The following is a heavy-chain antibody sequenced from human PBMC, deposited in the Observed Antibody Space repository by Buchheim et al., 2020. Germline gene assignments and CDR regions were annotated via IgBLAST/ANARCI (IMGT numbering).Heavy chain of an antibody. CDR1: GGSISSGGYY. D-gene: IGHD6-25*01. CDR2: INHSGST. J-gene: IGHJ5*02. Sequence: QVQLQESGPGLVKPSQTLSLTCTVSGGSISSGGYYWSWIRQPPGKGLEWIGEINHSGSTNYNPSLKSRVTISVDTSKNQFSLKLSSVTAADTAVYYCARGGRPGSHWFDPWGQGTL. V-gene: IGHV4-31*03. CDR3: ARGGRPGSHWFDP.